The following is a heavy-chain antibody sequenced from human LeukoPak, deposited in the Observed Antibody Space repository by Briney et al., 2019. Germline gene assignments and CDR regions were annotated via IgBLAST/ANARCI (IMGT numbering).Heavy chain of an antibody. J-gene: IGHJ4*02. CDR3: TRGSTIGVEYFDY. V-gene: IGHV1-18*01. D-gene: IGHD2-8*01. Sequence: GASVKVSCMASGYSFTTFGLTWVRQAPGQGLEWMGWVSALNGGTNYAQNLQDRVTQTTDTSTNTAYMELRSLRSDDTAMYYCTRGSTIGVEYFDYWGQGTLVTVSS. CDR1: GYSFTTFG. CDR2: VSALNGGT.